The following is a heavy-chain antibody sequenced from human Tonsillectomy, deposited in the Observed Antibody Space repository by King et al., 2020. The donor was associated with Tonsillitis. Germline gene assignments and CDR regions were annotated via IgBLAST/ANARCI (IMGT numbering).Heavy chain of an antibody. CDR1: GYTFTSYG. CDR2: ISAYNGNT. CDR3: ASVSWYYDSFYYFDY. J-gene: IGHJ4*02. V-gene: IGHV1-18*04. Sequence: VQLVESGAEVKKPGASVKVSCKASGYTFTSYGISWVRQAPGQGLEWMGWISAYNGNTNYAQKLQGRVTMTTETSTSTAYMELRSLRSDDTAVYYCASVSWYYDSFYYFDYWGQGTLVTVSS. D-gene: IGHD3-22*01.